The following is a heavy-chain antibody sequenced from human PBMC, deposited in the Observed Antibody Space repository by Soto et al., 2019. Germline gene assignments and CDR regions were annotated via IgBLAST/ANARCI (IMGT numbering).Heavy chain of an antibody. V-gene: IGHV3-30*18. J-gene: IGHJ6*02. Sequence: QVQLVESGGGVVQPGRSLRLSCAASGFTFSSYGMHWVRQAPGKGLEWVAVISYDGSNKYYADSVKGRFTISRDNSKNTLYLQMNSLRAEDTAVYYCAKDFVTTVNPRRYDYYGMDVWGQGTTVTVYS. CDR3: AKDFVTTVNPRRYDYYGMDV. CDR2: ISYDGSNK. D-gene: IGHD4-17*01. CDR1: GFTFSSYG.